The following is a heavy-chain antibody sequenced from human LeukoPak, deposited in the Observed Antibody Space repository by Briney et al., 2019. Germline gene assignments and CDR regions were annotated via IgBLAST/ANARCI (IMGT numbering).Heavy chain of an antibody. V-gene: IGHV3-53*01. D-gene: IGHD1-7*01. CDR2: IYSGGST. J-gene: IGHJ4*02. CDR1: GFTVSSNY. Sequence: PGGSLRLSCAASGFTVSSNYMSWVRQTPGKGLEWVSVIYSGGSTYYADSVKGRFTISRDNSKNTLYLQMNSLRAEDTAVYYCAKGLTSWNYFYWGQGTLVTVSS. CDR3: AKGLTSWNYFY.